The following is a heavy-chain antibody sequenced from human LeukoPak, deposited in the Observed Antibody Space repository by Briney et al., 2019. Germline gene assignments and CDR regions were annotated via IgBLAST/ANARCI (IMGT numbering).Heavy chain of an antibody. D-gene: IGHD3-16*01. J-gene: IGHJ5*02. V-gene: IGHV4-4*07. Sequence: SSETLSLTCTVSGGSMSSYYWSFIRQPAGKGLEWIGRIHTSWTTYYNPSLKSRVTMSVDTSRNQFSLRLTSVTAADTAVYCCARGDYYDGGGRNWFDPWGQGTLVTVSS. CDR1: GGSMSSYY. CDR3: ARGDYYDGGGRNWFDP. CDR2: IHTSWTT.